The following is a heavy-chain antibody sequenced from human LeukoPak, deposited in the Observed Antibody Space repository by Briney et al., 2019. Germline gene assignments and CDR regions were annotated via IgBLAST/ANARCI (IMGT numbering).Heavy chain of an antibody. CDR1: GFTVGNNH. J-gene: IGHJ4*02. D-gene: IGHD6-19*01. CDR2: IYSGGNT. Sequence: SGGSLRLSCAASGFTVGNNHMNWVRQAPGKGLEWVSLIYSGGNTQYADSVKGGFIIFRDSSKNTLYLQMNSLRVEDTAVYYCATRAVAAPYWGQGTLVTVSS. CDR3: ATRAVAAPY. V-gene: IGHV3-66*01.